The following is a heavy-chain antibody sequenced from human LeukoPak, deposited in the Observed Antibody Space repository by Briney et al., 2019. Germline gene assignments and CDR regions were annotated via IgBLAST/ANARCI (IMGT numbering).Heavy chain of an antibody. D-gene: IGHD4-17*01. CDR3: ARDFRDMTTVPPDAFDI. J-gene: IGHJ3*02. CDR2: ISAYNGNT. V-gene: IGHV1-18*01. Sequence: ASVKVSCKASGYTFTSYGISWVRQAPGQGLEWMGWISAYNGNTNYAQKLQGRVIMTTDTSTSTAYMELRSLRSDDTAVYYCARDFRDMTTVPPDAFDIWGQGTMVTVSS. CDR1: GYTFTSYG.